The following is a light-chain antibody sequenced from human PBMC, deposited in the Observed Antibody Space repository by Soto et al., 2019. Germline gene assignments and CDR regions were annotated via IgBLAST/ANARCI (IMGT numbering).Light chain of an antibody. CDR2: GAS. Sequence: VLTQSPATLSVSPGESATLSCRASQSVSSSYLAWYQQKPGQAPRLLIYGASIRATGIPARFSGSGSGTAFTLTISSLQSEDFALYYCQQYNNWPLITFGQGTRLEIK. V-gene: IGKV3-15*01. J-gene: IGKJ5*01. CDR1: QSVSSSY. CDR3: QQYNNWPLIT.